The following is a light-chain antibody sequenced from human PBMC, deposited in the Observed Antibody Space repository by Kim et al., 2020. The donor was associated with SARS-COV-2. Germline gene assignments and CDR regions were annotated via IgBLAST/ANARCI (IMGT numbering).Light chain of an antibody. CDR3: QQYSTSPWT. V-gene: IGKV1-5*01. CDR2: DAS. CDR1: QSINNY. J-gene: IGKJ1*01. Sequence: GDRVTITCRASQSINNYLAWYQQKPGKAPKYVIYDASNLSGGFPSRFSGSGSGTEFTLTISSLQPDDFATYYCQQYSTSPWTFGQGTKVDIK.